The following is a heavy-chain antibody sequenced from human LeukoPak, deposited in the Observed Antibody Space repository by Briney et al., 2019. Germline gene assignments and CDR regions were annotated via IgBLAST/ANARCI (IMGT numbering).Heavy chain of an antibody. J-gene: IGHJ6*02. CDR1: GFTFSSYA. CDR2: ISYDGSNK. Sequence: PGGSLRLSCAASGFTFSSYAMHWVRQAPGKGLEWVAVISYDGSNKYYADSVKGRFTISRDNSKNTLYLQMNSLRAEDTAVYYCAKANFGDYYYYYGMDVWGQGTTATVSS. V-gene: IGHV3-30-3*01. D-gene: IGHD4-17*01. CDR3: AKANFGDYYYYYGMDV.